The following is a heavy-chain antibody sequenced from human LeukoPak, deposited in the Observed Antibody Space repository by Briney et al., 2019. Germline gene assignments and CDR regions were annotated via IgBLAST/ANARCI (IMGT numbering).Heavy chain of an antibody. J-gene: IGHJ4*02. V-gene: IGHV1-46*01. CDR2: INPSGGST. D-gene: IGHD6-6*01. CDR3: ARGEYSSSSDAPYFDY. Sequence: ASVKVSCKASGYTFTSYGISWVRQAPGQGLEWMGIINPSGGSTSYAQKFQGRVTMTRDMSTSTVYMELSSLRSEDTAVYYCARGEYSSSSDAPYFDYWGQGTLVTVSS. CDR1: GYTFTSYG.